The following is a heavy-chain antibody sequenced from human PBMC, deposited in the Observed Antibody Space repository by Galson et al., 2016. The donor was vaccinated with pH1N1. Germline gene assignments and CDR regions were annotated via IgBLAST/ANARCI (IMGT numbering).Heavy chain of an antibody. CDR3: AKGLGIDWAVDY. Sequence: SLRLSCAASGFNFIAYGMHWVRQAPGKGLEWVASINSDESNKYYADSVKGRLTIARDNSKNTLYVQMNSLRAEEPAVYFCAKGLGIDWAVDYWGQGTLVTVSS. CDR2: INSDESNK. CDR1: GFNFIAYG. D-gene: IGHD3-9*01. V-gene: IGHV3-30*02. J-gene: IGHJ4*02.